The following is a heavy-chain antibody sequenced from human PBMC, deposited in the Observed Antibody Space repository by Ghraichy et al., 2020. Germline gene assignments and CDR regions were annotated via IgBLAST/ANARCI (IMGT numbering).Heavy chain of an antibody. CDR2: INPNSGGT. V-gene: IGHV1-2*04. CDR3: ARAGSGYDSDNWFDP. CDR1: GYTFTGYY. D-gene: IGHD5-12*01. Sequence: ASVKVSCKASGYTFTGYYMHWVRQAPGQGLEWMGWINPNSGGTNYAQKFQGWVTMTRDTSISTAYMELSRLRSDDTAVYYCARAGSGYDSDNWFDPWGQGTLVTVSS. J-gene: IGHJ5*02.